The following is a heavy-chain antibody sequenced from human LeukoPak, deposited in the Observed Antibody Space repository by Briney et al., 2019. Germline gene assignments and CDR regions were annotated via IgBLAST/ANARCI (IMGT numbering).Heavy chain of an antibody. Sequence: PSETLSLTRTVSGGPISSYYWSWIRQPAGKGLEWIGRIYTSGSTNYNPSLKSRVTMSVDTSKNQFSLKLSSVTAADTAVYYCARGLVRGNWFDPWGQGTLVTVSS. V-gene: IGHV4-4*07. J-gene: IGHJ5*02. CDR3: ARGLVRGNWFDP. CDR1: GGPISSYY. CDR2: IYTSGST. D-gene: IGHD2-8*01.